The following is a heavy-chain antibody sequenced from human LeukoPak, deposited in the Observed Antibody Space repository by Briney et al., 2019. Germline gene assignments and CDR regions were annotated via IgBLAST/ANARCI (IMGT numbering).Heavy chain of an antibody. CDR1: GFTFDDYA. D-gene: IGHD2-8*02. CDR2: ISWNSGSI. V-gene: IGHV3-9*01. CDR3: AGHARGSYLVY. Sequence: GRSLRLSCAASGFTFDDYAMHWVRQAPGKGLEWVSGISWNSGSIGYADSVKGRFTTSRDDAKNSLFLQMNNLRVEDTAIYYCAGHARGSYLVYWGQGILVTVS. J-gene: IGHJ4*02.